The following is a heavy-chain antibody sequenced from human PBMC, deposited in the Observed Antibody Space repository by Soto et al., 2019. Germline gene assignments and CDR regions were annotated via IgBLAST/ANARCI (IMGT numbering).Heavy chain of an antibody. V-gene: IGHV3-13*01. J-gene: IGHJ6*02. CDR3: ARSAEWLVYGMDV. D-gene: IGHD6-19*01. CDR2: IGTTGDT. CDR1: GFTFSSYD. Sequence: EVQLVESGGGLVQPGGSLRLSCAASGFTFSSYDMHWVRQGTGKGLEWVSAIGTTGDTYYPGSVKGRFTISRENAKNSVYLQMNSLRAGDTAVYYCARSAEWLVYGMDVWGQGTTVTVSS.